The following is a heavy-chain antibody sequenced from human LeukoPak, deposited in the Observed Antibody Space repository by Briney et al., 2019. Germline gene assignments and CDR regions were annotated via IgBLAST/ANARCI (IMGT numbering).Heavy chain of an antibody. CDR2: IHYSGNT. Sequence: SETLSLTCTVSAGSVNSSPYYWGWVRQPPGKGLEWIGSIHYSGNTYYNPSLKSRVTISVDTSRNQFSLKLSSVSAADRGIYYCAKREGSYFDKSGYTFEYWGQGTLVTVSS. V-gene: IGHV4-39*01. CDR1: AGSVNSSPYY. D-gene: IGHD3-22*01. J-gene: IGHJ4*02. CDR3: AKREGSYFDKSGYTFEY.